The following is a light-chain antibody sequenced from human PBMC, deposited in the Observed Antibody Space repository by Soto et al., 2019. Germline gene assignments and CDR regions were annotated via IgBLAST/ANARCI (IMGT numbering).Light chain of an antibody. Sequence: DIQMTQSPSSLSAAVGDRVTIAWRASQSISSYLNWYQQKPGKAPKLLIYAASSLQSGVPSRFSGSGSGTDFTLTISSLQPEDFATYYCQQSYSTPRTFGQGTKVDIK. CDR2: AAS. V-gene: IGKV1-39*01. CDR1: QSISSY. J-gene: IGKJ1*01. CDR3: QQSYSTPRT.